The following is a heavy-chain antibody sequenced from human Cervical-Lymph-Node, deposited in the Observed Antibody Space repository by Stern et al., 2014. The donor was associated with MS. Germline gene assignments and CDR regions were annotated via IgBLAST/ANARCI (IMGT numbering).Heavy chain of an antibody. V-gene: IGHV1-69*01. CDR1: GGTFINHA. CDR3: ARDNDDNGMDV. CDR2: FIPIFGTT. J-gene: IGHJ6*02. Sequence: VQLVQSGAEVKKPGSSVRVSCQASGGTFINHAISWVRQAPGQGLEWMGGFIPIFGTTDYPQKFQGRVTISADESASTVYMELSSLRSEDTAVYYCARDNDDNGMDVWGQGTTVIVSS. D-gene: IGHD2-8*01.